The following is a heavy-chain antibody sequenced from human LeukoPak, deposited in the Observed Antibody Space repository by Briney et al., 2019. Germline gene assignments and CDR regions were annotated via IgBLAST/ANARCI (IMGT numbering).Heavy chain of an antibody. CDR1: GFTFSSYW. D-gene: IGHD3-10*01. CDR2: IKQDGSEK. V-gene: IGHV3-7*03. J-gene: IGHJ5*02. CDR3: ARDRGTMAPRGWFDP. Sequence: PGGSLRLSCAASGFTFSSYWMSWVRQAPGKGPEWVANIKQDGSEKYYVDSVRGRFTISRDNAKNSLYLQMNSLRAEDTALYHCARDRGTMAPRGWFDPWGQGTLVTVSS.